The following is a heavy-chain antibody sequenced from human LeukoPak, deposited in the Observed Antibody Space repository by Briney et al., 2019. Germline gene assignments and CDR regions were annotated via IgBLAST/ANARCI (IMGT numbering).Heavy chain of an antibody. J-gene: IGHJ5*02. CDR2: IYYSGST. CDR1: GGSISSSSYY. Sequence: PSETLSLTCTVSGGSISSSSYYWGWIRQPPGKGLEWIGSIYYSGSTYYNPSLKSRVTISVDTSKNQFSLKLSSVTAADTAVYYCARHARDIVVVPAAWFDPWGQGTLVTVPS. D-gene: IGHD2-2*01. CDR3: ARHARDIVVVPAAWFDP. V-gene: IGHV4-39*01.